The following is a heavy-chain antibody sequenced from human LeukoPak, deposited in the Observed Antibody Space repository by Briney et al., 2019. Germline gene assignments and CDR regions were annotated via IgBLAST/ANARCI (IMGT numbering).Heavy chain of an antibody. Sequence: GGSLRLSCTASGFTFGDYAMSWFRQAPGKGLEWISYISSSGSTIYYAESVKGRFTMSRDNAKNSLYLQMNSLRAEDTAVYYCARDQLGYFDYWGQGTLVTVSS. CDR1: GFTFGDYA. D-gene: IGHD3-16*01. V-gene: IGHV3-11*04. CDR2: ISSSGSTI. J-gene: IGHJ4*02. CDR3: ARDQLGYFDY.